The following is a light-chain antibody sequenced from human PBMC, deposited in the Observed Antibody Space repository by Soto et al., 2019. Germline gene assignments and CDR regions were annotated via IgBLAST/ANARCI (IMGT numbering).Light chain of an antibody. Sequence: QAVVTQEPSLTVSPGXTVTLTCDSXXXAVTSGHYPYWFQQKPGQAPRTLIYDTSNKHSWTPARFSGSLLGGKAALTLSGAQPEDEAEYYCLLSYSSADVFGTGTKVTVL. CDR2: DTS. CDR3: LLSYSSADV. CDR1: XXAVTSGHY. J-gene: IGLJ1*01. V-gene: IGLV7-46*01.